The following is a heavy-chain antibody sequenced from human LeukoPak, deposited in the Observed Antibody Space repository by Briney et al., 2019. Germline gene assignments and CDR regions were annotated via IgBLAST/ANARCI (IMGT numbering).Heavy chain of an antibody. D-gene: IGHD3-10*01. CDR3: ASNPYGSAWYYYGMDV. V-gene: IGHV1-69*04. CDR2: IIPILGIA. J-gene: IGHJ6*02. CDR1: GGTFSIYA. Sequence: AASVKVSFKASGGTFSIYAISWVRQAPGQGLEWMGRIIPILGIANYAQKFQGRVTITADKSTSTAYMELSSLRSEDTAVYYCASNPYGSAWYYYGMDVWGQGTTVTVSS.